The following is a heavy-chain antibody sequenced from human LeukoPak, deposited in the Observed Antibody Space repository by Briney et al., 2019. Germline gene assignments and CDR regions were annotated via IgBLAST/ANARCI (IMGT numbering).Heavy chain of an antibody. D-gene: IGHD2-15*01. CDR1: GYTLTSYA. CDR3: ARANCSGGSCYSESGMDV. V-gene: IGHV7-4-1*02. CDR2: INTNTGNP. J-gene: IGHJ6*02. Sequence: AASVNVSCKASGYTLTSYAMNWVRQAPGQGLEWMGWINTNTGNPTYAQGFTGRFVFSLDTSVSTAYLQISSLKAEDTAVYYCARANCSGGSCYSESGMDVWGQGTTVTVSS.